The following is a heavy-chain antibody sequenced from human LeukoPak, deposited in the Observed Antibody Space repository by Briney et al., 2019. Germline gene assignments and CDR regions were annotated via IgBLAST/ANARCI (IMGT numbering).Heavy chain of an antibody. D-gene: IGHD2-15*01. Sequence: GGSLRLSCAASVFTFSSYAMHWVRQAPGKGLEWVAVISFDDGSNKYYADSVKGRFTISRDNSKNTLYLQMNSLRAEDTAVYYCAKDSVCSGGSCYPRYYYYYMDVWGKGTTVTISS. CDR1: VFTFSSYA. CDR3: AKDSVCSGGSCYPRYYYYYMDV. V-gene: IGHV3-30*04. J-gene: IGHJ6*03. CDR2: ISFDDGSNK.